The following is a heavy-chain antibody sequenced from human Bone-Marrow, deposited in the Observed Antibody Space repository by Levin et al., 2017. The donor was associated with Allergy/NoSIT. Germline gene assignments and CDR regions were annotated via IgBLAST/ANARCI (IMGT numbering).Heavy chain of an antibody. Sequence: PGGSLRLSCAASGFSFSNFGMYWVRQGPGKGLEWVAVISFEGSTIFYRDSVKGRFTISRDNSKNTLFLQMNSLRDEDTAMYDCAKDDEEGHGSGGLCYVSNRFDPWGQGTLVTVSS. CDR3: AKDDEEGHGSGGLCYVSNRFDP. J-gene: IGHJ5*02. CDR1: GFSFSNFG. V-gene: IGHV3-30*18. CDR2: ISFEGSTI. D-gene: IGHD2-8*02.